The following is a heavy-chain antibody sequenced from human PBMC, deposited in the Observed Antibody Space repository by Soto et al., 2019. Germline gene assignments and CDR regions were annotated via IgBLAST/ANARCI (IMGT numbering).Heavy chain of an antibody. D-gene: IGHD3-22*01. CDR1: GYTFISYG. Sequence: QVQLVQSGAEVKKPGASVKVSCKASGYTFISYGISWVRQAPGQGPEWMGWVGTYSGNTNYAQKLQGRVTMTADTSTSTAYMELRSLRSDDTAVYYCARGGAHYYDSSGYYFDYWGQGTLVTVSS. CDR2: VGTYSGNT. J-gene: IGHJ4*02. CDR3: ARGGAHYYDSSGYYFDY. V-gene: IGHV1-18*01.